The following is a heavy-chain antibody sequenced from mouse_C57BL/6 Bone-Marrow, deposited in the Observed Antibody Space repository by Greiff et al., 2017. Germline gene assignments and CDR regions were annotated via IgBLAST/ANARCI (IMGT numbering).Heavy chain of an antibody. V-gene: IGHV5-16*01. D-gene: IGHD1-1*01. CDR2: INSDGSST. CDR3: AREGYGSSYFDY. J-gene: IGHJ2*01. Sequence: EVTLMESEGGLVQPGSSMKLSCTASGFTFSDYYMAWVRQVPEKGLEWVANINSDGSSTYYLDSLKSRFIISRDNAKNILYLQMSSLKSEDTATYYCAREGYGSSYFDYWGQGTTLTVSS. CDR1: GFTFSDYY.